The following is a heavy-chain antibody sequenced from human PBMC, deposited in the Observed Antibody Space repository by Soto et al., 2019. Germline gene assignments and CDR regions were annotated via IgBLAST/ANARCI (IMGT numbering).Heavy chain of an antibody. V-gene: IGHV1-69*01. CDR2: IIPIFGTA. D-gene: IGHD6-19*01. Sequence: QVQLVQSGAEVKKPGSSVKVSCKASGGTFSSYAISWVRQAPGQGLEWMGGIIPIFGTANYAQKFQGRVTITGEEPTSPAYRGVGSRESGDTAVYYCAAGGGVAVGHFDYWGQGTLVTVSS. CDR3: AAGGGVAVGHFDY. J-gene: IGHJ4*02. CDR1: GGTFSSYA.